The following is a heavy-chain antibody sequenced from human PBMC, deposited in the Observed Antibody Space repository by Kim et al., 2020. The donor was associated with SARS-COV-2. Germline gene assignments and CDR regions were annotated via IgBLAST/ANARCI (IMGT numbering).Heavy chain of an antibody. CDR2: IYYSGST. CDR1: GGSISSYY. Sequence: SETLSLTCTVSGGSISSYYWSWIRQPPGKGLEWIGYIYYSGSTNYNPSLKSRVTISVDTSKNQFSLKLSSVTAADTAVYYCARGALEIFGVVGWFEPWGQGTLVTVSS. V-gene: IGHV4-59*13. D-gene: IGHD3-3*01. J-gene: IGHJ5*02. CDR3: ARGALEIFGVVGWFEP.